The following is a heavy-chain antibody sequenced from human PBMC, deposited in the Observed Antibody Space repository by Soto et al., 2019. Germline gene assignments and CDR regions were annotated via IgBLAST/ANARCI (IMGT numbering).Heavy chain of an antibody. CDR3: ARDFSGPMDY. Sequence: GASVKVSCKASGYTFTNYYMHWGRQAPGQGLEWMGMIYPSGGSTRNAQKFQGRVTMTRDTSTSTVYMELSSLRSEDTAVYYCARDFSGPMDYWGRGTLVTVSS. CDR2: IYPSGGST. J-gene: IGHJ4*02. CDR1: GYTFTNYY. V-gene: IGHV1-46*01. D-gene: IGHD3-10*01.